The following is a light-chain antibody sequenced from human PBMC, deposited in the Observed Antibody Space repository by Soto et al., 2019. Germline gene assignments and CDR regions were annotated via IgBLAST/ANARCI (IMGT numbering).Light chain of an antibody. J-gene: IGLJ1*01. CDR1: SSDIGGYNS. CDR2: DVS. Sequence: QSALTQPASVSESPGQTITISCTGTSSDIGGYNSVSWYQQHPGKAPKLMIYDVSNRPSGLSNRFSGSKSGNTASLTISGLQAEDEADYYCSSYTSSRTYVFGTGTKVTVL. CDR3: SSYTSSRTYV. V-gene: IGLV2-14*01.